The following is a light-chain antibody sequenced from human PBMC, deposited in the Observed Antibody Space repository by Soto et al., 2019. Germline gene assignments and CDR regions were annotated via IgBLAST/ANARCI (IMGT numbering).Light chain of an antibody. CDR3: CAYVSSNTLL. Sequence: QSALTQPASVSGSPGQSITISCTGTSNDVGGYAYVSWHQQHPGKAPKLIIYEGSKRPSGISNRFSGSKSGNTASLIISGLQGDDEGDYYCCAYVSSNTLLFGGGTKLTVL. J-gene: IGLJ3*02. CDR1: SNDVGGYAY. CDR2: EGS. V-gene: IGLV2-23*01.